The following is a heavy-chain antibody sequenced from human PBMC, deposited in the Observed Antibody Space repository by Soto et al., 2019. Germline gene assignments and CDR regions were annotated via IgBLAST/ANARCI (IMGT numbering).Heavy chain of an antibody. CDR1: GFTVSRNY. CDR2: IYVGGTT. CDR3: ARRFYGMDV. J-gene: IGHJ6*02. V-gene: IGHV3-53*02. Sequence: EVQLVETGGGLIQPGGFLRLSCAASGFTVSRNYMSWVRQAPGKGLEWVSVIYVGGTTYYADSVKGRFTISRDDSKNTLYLQMNSLRAEDTAVYYCARRFYGMDVWGQGTTVTVSS.